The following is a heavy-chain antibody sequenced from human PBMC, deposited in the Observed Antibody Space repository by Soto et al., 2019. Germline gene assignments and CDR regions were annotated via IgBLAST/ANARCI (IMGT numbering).Heavy chain of an antibody. Sequence: GGSLRLSCAASGFTFSSYSMNWVRQAPGKGLEWVSSISSSSSYIYYADSVKGRFTISRDNAKNSLYLQMNSLRAEDAAVYSCARRVADYDAFDIGGQGTMVTVSS. J-gene: IGHJ3*02. D-gene: IGHD2-15*01. V-gene: IGHV3-21*01. CDR2: ISSSSSYI. CDR1: GFTFSSYS. CDR3: ARRVADYDAFDI.